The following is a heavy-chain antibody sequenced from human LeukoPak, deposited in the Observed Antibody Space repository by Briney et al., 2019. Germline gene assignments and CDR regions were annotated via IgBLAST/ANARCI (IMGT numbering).Heavy chain of an antibody. J-gene: IGHJ4*02. CDR1: GGSFSGYY. V-gene: IGHV4-34*01. Sequence: LSETLSLTCAVYGGSFSGYYWSWIRQPPGKGLEWIGEINHSGSTNYNPSLKSRVTISVDTSKNQFSLNLRSVTAADTAVYFCVRDGGNWDVDYWGQGTLVTVSS. CDR3: VRDGGNWDVDY. CDR2: INHSGST. D-gene: IGHD3-16*01.